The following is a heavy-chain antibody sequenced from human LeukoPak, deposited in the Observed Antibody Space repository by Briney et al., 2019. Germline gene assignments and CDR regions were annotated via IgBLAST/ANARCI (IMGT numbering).Heavy chain of an antibody. J-gene: IGHJ5*02. CDR1: GYSISSGYY. V-gene: IGHV4-38-2*02. CDR2: INHSGST. D-gene: IGHD3-3*01. Sequence: SETLSLTCTVSGYSISSGYYWSWIRQPPGKGLEWIGEINHSGSTNYNPSLKSRATISVDTSKNQFSLKLSSVTAADTAVYYCARRGRYYDFWSGYTRGPPDNWFDPWGQGTLVTVSS. CDR3: ARRGRYYDFWSGYTRGPPDNWFDP.